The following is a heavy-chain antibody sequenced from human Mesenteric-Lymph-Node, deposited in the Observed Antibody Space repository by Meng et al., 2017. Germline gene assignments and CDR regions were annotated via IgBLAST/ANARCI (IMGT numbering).Heavy chain of an antibody. CDR2: ISGYSGNT. J-gene: IGHJ4*02. CDR3: TRADIAAAGTGGY. D-gene: IGHD6-13*01. V-gene: IGHV1-18*01. CDR1: GYTFSNYG. Sequence: QVQLVQSGAEVKKPGASVNASCKSTGYTFSNYGISWVRQAPGQGLEWMGWISGYSGNTKYAQKLQGRVTMTTDTSTNTAYMELRSLRSDDTAVYYCTRADIAAAGTGGYWGQGTLVTVSS.